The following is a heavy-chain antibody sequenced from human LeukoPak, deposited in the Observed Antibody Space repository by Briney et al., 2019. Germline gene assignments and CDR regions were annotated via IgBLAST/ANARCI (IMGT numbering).Heavy chain of an antibody. J-gene: IGHJ6*02. CDR3: AKERSNGMDV. CDR1: GYTFTGYY. Sequence: ASVKVSRKASGYTFTGYYMHWVRQAPGQGLEWMGRINPNSGGTSYAQKFQGRVTMTRDTSISTAYMELSRLRSDDTAVYYCAKERSNGMDVWGQGTTVTVSS. CDR2: INPNSGGT. V-gene: IGHV1-2*06. D-gene: IGHD6-6*01.